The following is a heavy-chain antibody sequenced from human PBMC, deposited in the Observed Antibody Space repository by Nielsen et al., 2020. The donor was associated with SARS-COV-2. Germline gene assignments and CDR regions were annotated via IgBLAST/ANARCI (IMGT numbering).Heavy chain of an antibody. CDR2: ISSSGRST. V-gene: IGHV3-64D*09. Sequence: GGSLRLSCSASGFTFSIFAMNWVRQAPGKKLEYIAVISSSGRSTYYADSVKDRFTISRDNSKKTVSLQMRSLRPEDTAVYYCARGGVLWFAELPDYWGQGTLVTVSS. J-gene: IGHJ4*02. CDR1: GFTFSIFA. D-gene: IGHD3-10*01. CDR3: ARGGVLWFAELPDY.